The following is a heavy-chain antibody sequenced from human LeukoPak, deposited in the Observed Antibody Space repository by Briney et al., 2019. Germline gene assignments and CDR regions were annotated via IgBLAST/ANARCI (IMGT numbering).Heavy chain of an antibody. D-gene: IGHD3-3*01. CDR3: ARGRIFRGLDY. CDR1: GGSFSGYY. Sequence: LSETLSLTCAVYGGSFSGYYWSWIRQPPGKGLEWIGEINHSGSTNYNPSLKCRVTISVDTSKNQFSLKLSSVTAADTAVYYCARGRIFRGLDYWGQGTLVTVSS. V-gene: IGHV4-34*01. J-gene: IGHJ4*02. CDR2: INHSGST.